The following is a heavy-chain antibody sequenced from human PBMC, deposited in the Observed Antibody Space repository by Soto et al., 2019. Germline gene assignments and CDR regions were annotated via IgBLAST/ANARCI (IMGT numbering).Heavy chain of an antibody. CDR3: ARASENLGYCSGGSCYPNWFDP. J-gene: IGHJ5*02. CDR1: GGSISSSSYY. Sequence: SETLSLTCTVSGGSISSSSYYWGWIRQPPGKGLEWIGSIYYSGSTYYNPSLSSRVTISLDTSKNQFSLKLSSVTAADTAVYYCARASENLGYCSGGSCYPNWFDPWGQGTLVTVSS. V-gene: IGHV4-39*01. CDR2: IYYSGST. D-gene: IGHD2-15*01.